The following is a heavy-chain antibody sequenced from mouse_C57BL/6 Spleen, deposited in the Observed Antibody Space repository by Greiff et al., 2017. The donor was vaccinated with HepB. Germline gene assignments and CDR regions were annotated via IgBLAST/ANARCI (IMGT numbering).Heavy chain of an antibody. CDR1: GYTFTSYW. D-gene: IGHD1-1*01. V-gene: IGHV1-53*01. CDR2: INPSNGGT. J-gene: IGHJ1*03. CDR3: ARSHYYGSLRYFDV. Sequence: VQLQQPGTELVKPGASVKLSCKASGYTFTSYWMHWVKQRPGQGLEWIGNINPSNGGTNYNEKFKSKATLTVDKSSSTAYMQLSSLTSEDSAVYYCARSHYYGSLRYFDVWGTGTTVTVSS.